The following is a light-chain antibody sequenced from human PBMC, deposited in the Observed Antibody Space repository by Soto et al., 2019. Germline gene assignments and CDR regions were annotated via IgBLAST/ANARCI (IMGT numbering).Light chain of an antibody. CDR1: QSMSRW. CDR2: GAS. J-gene: IGKJ1*01. V-gene: IGKV1-5*01. CDR3: QQYDSYWT. Sequence: DIQMTQSPSTLSASVGDRVTITCRASQSMSRWLAWYQQKPGKAPKLLIYGASRLESGVPSRFSGSGSGTEFTLTISSLQPDDFATYYCQQYDSYWTFGQGTKVEIK.